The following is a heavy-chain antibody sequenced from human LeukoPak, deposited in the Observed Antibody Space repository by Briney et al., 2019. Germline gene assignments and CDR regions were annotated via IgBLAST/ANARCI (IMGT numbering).Heavy chain of an antibody. J-gene: IGHJ4*02. V-gene: IGHV3-48*04. CDR3: ARGRLPGVVVPAAIKVGLDY. D-gene: IGHD2-2*02. CDR2: ISSSSSTI. Sequence: PGGSLRLSCAASGFTFSSYSMNWVRQAPGKGLERVSYISSSSSTIYYADSVKGQFAISRDNAKNSLYLQMNSLRAEDTAVYYCARGRLPGVVVPAAIKVGLDYWGQGTLVTVPS. CDR1: GFTFSSYS.